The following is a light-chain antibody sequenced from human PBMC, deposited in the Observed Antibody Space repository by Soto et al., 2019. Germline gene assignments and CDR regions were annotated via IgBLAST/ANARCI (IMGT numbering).Light chain of an antibody. J-gene: IGLJ2*01. CDR3: CSYAGRHVV. CDR2: EVS. Sequence: QSALTQPASVSGSPGQSSTISCTGTSSDVGSYNLVSWYQQHPGKAPKLMIYEVSKRPSGVSNRFSGSKSGNTASLTISGLQAEDEADYYCCSYAGRHVVFGGRTKLTVL. V-gene: IGLV2-23*02. CDR1: SSDVGSYNL.